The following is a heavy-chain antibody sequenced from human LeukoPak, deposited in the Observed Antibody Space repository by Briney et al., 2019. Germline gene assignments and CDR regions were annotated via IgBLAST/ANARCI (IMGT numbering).Heavy chain of an antibody. CDR2: IYYSGST. J-gene: IGHJ4*02. V-gene: IGHV4-39*01. CDR3: ARPRDDYGDYWIDY. D-gene: IGHD4-17*01. CDR1: GGSISSSNYY. Sequence: PSETLSLTCTVSGGSISSSNYYWGWIRQPPGKGLEWIGSIYYSGSTYYNPSLKSRVTISVDTSKNQFSLKLSSVTAADTAVYYCARPRDDYGDYWIDYWGQGTLVTVSS.